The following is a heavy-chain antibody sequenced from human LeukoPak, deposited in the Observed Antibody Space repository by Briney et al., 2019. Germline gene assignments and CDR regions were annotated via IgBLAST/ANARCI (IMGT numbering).Heavy chain of an antibody. D-gene: IGHD2-2*01. J-gene: IGHJ4*02. CDR2: IYYSGST. CDR3: ARSSIGYCSTSSCSYFDY. V-gene: IGHV4-39*07. Sequence: SETLSLTCTVSGGSISSSSYYWGWIRQPPGKGLEWIGSIYYSGSTYYNPSLKSRVTMSVDTSKNQFSLKLSSVTAADTAVYYCARSSIGYCSTSSCSYFDYWGQGTLVTASS. CDR1: GGSISSSSYY.